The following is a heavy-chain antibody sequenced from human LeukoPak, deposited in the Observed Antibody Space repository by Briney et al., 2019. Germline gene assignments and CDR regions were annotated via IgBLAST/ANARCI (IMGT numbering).Heavy chain of an antibody. CDR3: AREYYYGSGSHEYYYGMDV. V-gene: IGHV3-74*01. D-gene: IGHD3-10*01. CDR2: INSDGSST. J-gene: IGHJ6*04. Sequence: GGSLRLSCAASGFTFSSYWMHWVRQAPGKGLVWVSRINSDGSSTSYADSVKGRFTIFRDNAKNTLYLQMNSLRAEDTAVYYCAREYYYGSGSHEYYYGMDVWGKGTTVTVSS. CDR1: GFTFSSYW.